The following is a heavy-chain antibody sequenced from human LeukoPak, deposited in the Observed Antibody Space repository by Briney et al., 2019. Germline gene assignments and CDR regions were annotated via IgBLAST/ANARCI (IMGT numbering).Heavy chain of an antibody. CDR3: AKDVVRGVIITLFDY. V-gene: IGHV3-30*18. Sequence: PGGSLRLSCAASGFTFSHAWMSWVRQAPGKGLEWVAVISYDGSNKYYADSVKGRFTISRDNSKNTVYLQMNSLRAEDTAVYYCAKDVVRGVIITLFDYWGQGTLVTVSS. D-gene: IGHD3-10*01. CDR2: ISYDGSNK. CDR1: GFTFSHAW. J-gene: IGHJ4*02.